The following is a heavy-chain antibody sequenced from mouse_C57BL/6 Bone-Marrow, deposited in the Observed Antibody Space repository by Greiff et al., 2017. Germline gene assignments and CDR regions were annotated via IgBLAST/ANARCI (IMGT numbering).Heavy chain of an antibody. CDR3: TRGFYGNCAMDY. CDR1: GFNIKDDY. CDR2: IDPENGDT. Sequence: EVQRVESGAELVRPGASVKLSCTASGFNIKDDYMHWVKQRPEQGLEWIGWIDPENGDTAYASKFQGKATITAATSSNTAYLQLSSLTSEDAAVYYCTRGFYGNCAMDYWGQGTSVTVSS. J-gene: IGHJ4*01. D-gene: IGHD2-1*01. V-gene: IGHV14-4*01.